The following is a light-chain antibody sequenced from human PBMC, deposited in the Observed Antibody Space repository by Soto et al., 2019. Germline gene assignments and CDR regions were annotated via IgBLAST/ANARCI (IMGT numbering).Light chain of an antibody. CDR3: HSYVFSLSVVV. Sequence: QSVLTQPPSVSGAPGQRVSISCTGSSSNIGAGYDVPWYQQLPGTAPKFLIYGNSNRPSGVPDRFSGSKSGTSASLAITGLQAEDEADYYCHSYVFSLSVVVFGGGTKVTVL. V-gene: IGLV1-40*01. CDR2: GNS. CDR1: SSNIGAGYD. J-gene: IGLJ2*01.